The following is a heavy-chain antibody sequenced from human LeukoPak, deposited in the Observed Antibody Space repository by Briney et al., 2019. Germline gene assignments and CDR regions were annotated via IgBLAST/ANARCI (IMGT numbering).Heavy chain of an antibody. Sequence: GRSLRLSCAASGFTFSSYAMSWVRQAPGKGLEWVSAISGSGGSTYYADSVKGRFTISRDNSKNTLYLQMNSLKTEDTAVYYCTTGDDFWSGYPAYYFDYWGQGTLVTVSS. CDR3: TTGDDFWSGYPAYYFDY. V-gene: IGHV3-23*01. CDR1: GFTFSSYA. J-gene: IGHJ4*02. D-gene: IGHD3-3*01. CDR2: ISGSGGST.